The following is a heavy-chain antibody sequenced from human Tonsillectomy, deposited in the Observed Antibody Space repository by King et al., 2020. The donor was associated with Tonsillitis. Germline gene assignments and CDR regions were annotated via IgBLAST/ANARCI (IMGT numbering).Heavy chain of an antibody. CDR3: ARGQNWFDP. CDR1: GGYISSYY. J-gene: IGHJ5*02. CDR2: IYYSGST. V-gene: IGHV4-59*01. Sequence: QLQESGPGLVKPSETLSLTCTVSGGYISSYYWSWIRQPPGKGLEWIGYIYYSGSTNYNPSLKSRVTISVDTSKNQFSLKLSSVTAADTAVYYCARGQNWFDPWGQGTLVTVSS.